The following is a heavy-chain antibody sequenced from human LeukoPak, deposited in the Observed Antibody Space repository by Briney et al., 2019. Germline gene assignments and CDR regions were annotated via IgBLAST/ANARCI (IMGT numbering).Heavy chain of an antibody. CDR3: ANKGGTGTPFYDY. Sequence: GGSLRLSCAASGFTFSNYAMTWVRQAPGKGLEWVSAVSENGDYTYYADSVKGRFTFSRDNSKNTVYLQMNSLRAEDTAVYFCANKGGTGTPFYDYWGQGTLVTVSS. CDR1: GFTFSNYA. D-gene: IGHD2/OR15-2a*01. CDR2: VSENGDYT. V-gene: IGHV3-23*01. J-gene: IGHJ4*02.